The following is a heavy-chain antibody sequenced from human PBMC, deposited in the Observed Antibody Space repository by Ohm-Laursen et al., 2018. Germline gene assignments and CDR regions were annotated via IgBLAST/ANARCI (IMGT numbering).Heavy chain of an antibody. V-gene: IGHV3-11*01. Sequence: SLRLSCSASGFTFSDYYMSWIRQAPGKGLEWVSYISSSGSTIYYADSVKGRFTIPRDNAKNSLYLQMNSLRAEDTAVYYCARVPWNYGMDVWGQGTTVTVSS. CDR1: GFTFSDYY. CDR2: ISSSGSTI. CDR3: ARVPWNYGMDV. J-gene: IGHJ6*02.